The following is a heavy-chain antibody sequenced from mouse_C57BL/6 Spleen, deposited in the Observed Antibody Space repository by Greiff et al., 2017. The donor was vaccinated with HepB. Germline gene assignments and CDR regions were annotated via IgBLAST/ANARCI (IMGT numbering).Heavy chain of an antibody. Sequence: QVQLKESGAELVKPGASVKISCKASGYAFSSYWMNWVKQRPGKGLEWIGQIYPGDGDTNYNGKFKGKATLTADKSSSTAYMQLSSLTSEDSAVYFCARFGYDVDYAMDYWGQGTSVTVSS. CDR1: GYAFSSYW. CDR3: ARFGYDVDYAMDY. D-gene: IGHD2-2*01. V-gene: IGHV1-80*01. CDR2: IYPGDGDT. J-gene: IGHJ4*01.